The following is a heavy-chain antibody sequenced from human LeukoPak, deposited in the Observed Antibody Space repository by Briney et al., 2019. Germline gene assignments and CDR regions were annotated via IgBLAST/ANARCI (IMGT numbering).Heavy chain of an antibody. Sequence: VASVKVSCKASGYTFTGYYMHCVRQAPGQGLEWMGWINPNSGGTNYAQKFQGRVTMTRDTSISTAYMELSRLRSDDTAVYYCARARYDYVWGSYRYLDYWGQGTLVTVSS. D-gene: IGHD3-16*02. J-gene: IGHJ4*02. CDR3: ARARYDYVWGSYRYLDY. CDR2: INPNSGGT. V-gene: IGHV1-2*02. CDR1: GYTFTGYY.